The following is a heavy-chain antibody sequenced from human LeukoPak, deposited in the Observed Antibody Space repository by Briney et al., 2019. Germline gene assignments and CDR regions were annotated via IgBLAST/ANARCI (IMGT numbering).Heavy chain of an antibody. V-gene: IGHV3-23*01. J-gene: IGHJ6*03. Sequence: GGSLRLSCAASGFTFSSYAMSWVRQAPGKGLEWVSAISGSGGSTYYADSVKGRFTISRDNSKNTLYLQMNSLRAEDTAVYYCAKDAGIAVAGKPNRYYYYYYYMDVWGKGTTVTISS. CDR1: GFTFSSYA. D-gene: IGHD6-19*01. CDR3: AKDAGIAVAGKPNRYYYYYYYMDV. CDR2: ISGSGGST.